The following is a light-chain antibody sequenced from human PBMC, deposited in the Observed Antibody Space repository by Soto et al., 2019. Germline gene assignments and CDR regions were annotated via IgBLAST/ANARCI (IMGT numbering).Light chain of an antibody. CDR2: EVS. CDR1: QSLIHSDGSTY. J-gene: IGKJ1*01. Sequence: DVVMTQSPLSLPVTLGQPASISCRSSQSLIHSDGSTYLSWFHQRPGQSPRRLIYEVSDRDSGVPDRFSGSGSGTDFTLRISRVEAEDGGVYYCMQGTHWPWTFGQGTEVEIK. CDR3: MQGTHWPWT. V-gene: IGKV2-30*02.